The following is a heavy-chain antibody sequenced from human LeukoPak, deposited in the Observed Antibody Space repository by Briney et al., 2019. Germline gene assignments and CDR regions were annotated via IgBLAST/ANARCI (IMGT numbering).Heavy chain of an antibody. J-gene: IGHJ4*02. CDR1: GYTFTSYT. D-gene: IGHD2-2*01. V-gene: IGHV1-3*04. CDR2: IDTGNGNT. CDR3: ARDSFGTSRPSDY. Sequence: ASVKVSCKASGYTFTSYTMQWVRQAPGQSLEWMGWIDTGNGNTRYSQKFQGRVSITRDTSASTAYMELSSLRSEDTAFYYCARDSFGTSRPSDYWGQGTLVTVSS.